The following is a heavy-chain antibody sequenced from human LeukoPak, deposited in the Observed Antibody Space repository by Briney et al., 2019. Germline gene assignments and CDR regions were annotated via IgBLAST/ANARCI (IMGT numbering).Heavy chain of an antibody. D-gene: IGHD6-13*01. CDR1: GGSISTYY. CDR3: ARHGGSWTFDI. Sequence: SSETLSLTCTVSGGSISTYYWSWIRQPPGKGLEWIGYIYNSGSTNYNPSLKSRVTISVDTSKNQFSLNLRSVTAADTAMYYCARHGGSWTFDIWGQGTMVTVSS. V-gene: IGHV4-59*01. CDR2: IYNSGST. J-gene: IGHJ3*02.